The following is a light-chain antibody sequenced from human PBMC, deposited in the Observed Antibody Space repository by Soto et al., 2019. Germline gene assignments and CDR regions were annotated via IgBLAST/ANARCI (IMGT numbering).Light chain of an antibody. V-gene: IGKV3-15*01. CDR2: GAS. Sequence: EIVMTQSPATLSVSPGERATLSCRASQSVSSNLAWYQQKPGQAPRLLIYGASTRATGIPARFSGSGSGTEFTLTINSLQSEDFAVHYCQQYNNWPPYTFGQGTKPEIK. CDR1: QSVSSN. CDR3: QQYNNWPPYT. J-gene: IGKJ2*01.